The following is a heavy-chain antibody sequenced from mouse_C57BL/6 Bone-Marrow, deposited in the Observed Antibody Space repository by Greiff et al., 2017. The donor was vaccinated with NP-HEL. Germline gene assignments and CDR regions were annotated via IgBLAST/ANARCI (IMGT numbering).Heavy chain of an antibody. CDR3: ARSHYGNYFYYAMDY. D-gene: IGHD2-1*01. J-gene: IGHJ4*01. Sequence: EVKLQESGPELVKPGASVKISCKASGYSFTDYNMNWVKQSNGKSLEWIGVINPNYGTTSYNQKFKGKATLTVDQSSSTAYMQLNSLTSEDSAVYYCARSHYGNYFYYAMDYWGQGTSVTVSS. V-gene: IGHV1-39*01. CDR2: INPNYGTT. CDR1: GYSFTDYN.